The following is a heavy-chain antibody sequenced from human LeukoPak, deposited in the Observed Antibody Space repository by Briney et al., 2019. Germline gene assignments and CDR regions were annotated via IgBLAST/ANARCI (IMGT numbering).Heavy chain of an antibody. CDR3: ARGNSYAMGA. V-gene: IGHV3-7*01. CDR1: GFTFVNYW. D-gene: IGHD3-16*01. J-gene: IGHJ5*02. Sequence: GGSLRLSCATSGFTFVNYWMSWVRQAPGKGLEWVASIRQDGSEKYYVDSVKGRFTISRDNAKNSLYLQMNSLRAEDTAVYYCARGNSYAMGAWGQGTLVTVSS. CDR2: IRQDGSEK.